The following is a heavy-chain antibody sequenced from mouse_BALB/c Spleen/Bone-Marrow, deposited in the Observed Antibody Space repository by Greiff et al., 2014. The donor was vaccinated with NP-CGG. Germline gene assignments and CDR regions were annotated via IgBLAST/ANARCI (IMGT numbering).Heavy chain of an antibody. V-gene: IGHV1S81*02. J-gene: IGHJ1*01. CDR3: TRSNYGYWYFDV. CDR1: GYTFTRYY. D-gene: IGHD1-1*01. CDR2: INPTNGGT. Sequence: VQLQQSGAELVKPGASVKLSCKASGYTFTRYYMYWVKQRPGQGLEWIGEINPTNGGTNFNEKFKSKATLTVDKSSSTAYMQPSSLTSEDSAVYYCTRSNYGYWYFDVWAQGPRSPSPQ.